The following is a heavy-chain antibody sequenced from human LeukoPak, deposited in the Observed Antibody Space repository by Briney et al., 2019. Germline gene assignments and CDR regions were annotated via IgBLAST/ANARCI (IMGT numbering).Heavy chain of an antibody. Sequence: GSLRLSCAVSGFTFSSSAMSWVCQAPGKGLEWVSGISGSSGSTNYADSMKGRFTISRDKSKNTLHLQMNSLRAEDTAVYYCAKSYYYDSSGQYYFDHWGQGTLVTVSS. D-gene: IGHD3-22*01. CDR3: AKSYYYDSSGQYYFDH. J-gene: IGHJ4*02. CDR1: GFTFSSSA. V-gene: IGHV3-23*01. CDR2: ISGSSGST.